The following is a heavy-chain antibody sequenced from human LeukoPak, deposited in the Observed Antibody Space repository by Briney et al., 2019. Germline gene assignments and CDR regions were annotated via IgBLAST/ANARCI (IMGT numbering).Heavy chain of an antibody. D-gene: IGHD1/OR15-1a*01. Sequence: GGSLRLSCAASGFTFSSYSMNWVRQAPGKGLEWVSAISGSGGSTYYADSVKGRFTISRDNSKNTLYLQMNSLRAQDTAVYYCAKDRGTRRVAFDIWGQGTMVTVSS. CDR3: AKDRGTRRVAFDI. CDR2: ISGSGGST. V-gene: IGHV3-23*01. J-gene: IGHJ3*02. CDR1: GFTFSSYS.